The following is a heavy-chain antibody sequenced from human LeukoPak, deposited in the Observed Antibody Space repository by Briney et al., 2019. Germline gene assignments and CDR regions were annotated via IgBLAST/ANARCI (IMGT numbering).Heavy chain of an antibody. J-gene: IGHJ6*03. Sequence: SETLSLTCTVSGGSISRYYWRWIRQPPRKGLEWSGYIYYSGSTDYNPSLKRRVTISVDTSKNQFSRNLSSVTAADTAVYDCAREGDEYSSSSGYYYYMDVWGKGTTVTVSS. D-gene: IGHD6-6*01. V-gene: IGHV4-59*12. CDR1: GGSISRYY. CDR3: AREGDEYSSSSGYYYYMDV. CDR2: IYYSGST.